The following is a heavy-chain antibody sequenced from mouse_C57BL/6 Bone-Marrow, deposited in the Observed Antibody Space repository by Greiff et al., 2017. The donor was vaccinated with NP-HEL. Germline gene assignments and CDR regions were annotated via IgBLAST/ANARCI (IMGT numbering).Heavy chain of an antibody. D-gene: IGHD1-1*01. V-gene: IGHV5-12*01. CDR1: GFTFSDYY. CDR2: ISNGGGST. Sequence: EVKLVESGGGLVQPGGSLKLSCAASGFTFSDYYMYWVRQTPEKRLEWVAYISNGGGSTYYPDTVKGRFTISRDNAKNTLYLQMSRLKSEDTAMYYCARRGPYYYGSRELYYAMDYWGQGTSVTVSS. CDR3: ARRGPYYYGSRELYYAMDY. J-gene: IGHJ4*01.